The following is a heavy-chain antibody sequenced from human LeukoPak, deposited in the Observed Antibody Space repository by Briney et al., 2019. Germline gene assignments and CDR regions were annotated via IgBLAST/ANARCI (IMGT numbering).Heavy chain of an antibody. J-gene: IGHJ3*02. CDR3: ALANWGSGDAFDI. V-gene: IGHV4-39*01. CDR1: GGSISSSSYY. CDR2: IYYSGST. D-gene: IGHD7-27*01. Sequence: PSETLSLTCTVSGGSISSSSYYWGWIRQPPGKGLEWIGSIYYSGSTYYNPSLKSRVTISVDTSKNQFSLKLSSVTAADTAVYYCALANWGSGDAFDIWGQGTMVAVSS.